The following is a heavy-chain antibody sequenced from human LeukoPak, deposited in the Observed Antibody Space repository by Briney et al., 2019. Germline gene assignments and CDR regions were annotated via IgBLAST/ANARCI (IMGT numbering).Heavy chain of an antibody. J-gene: IGHJ3*02. CDR3: ARVSITKPFDI. CDR2: IYYSGST. CDR1: GGSISSYY. V-gene: IGHV4-59*01. Sequence: SETPSLTCTVSGGSISSYYWSWIRQPPGKGLEWIGYIYYSGSTNYNPSLKSRVTISVDTSKNQFSLKLSSVTAADTAVYYCARVSITKPFDIWGQGTMVTVSS. D-gene: IGHD3-10*01.